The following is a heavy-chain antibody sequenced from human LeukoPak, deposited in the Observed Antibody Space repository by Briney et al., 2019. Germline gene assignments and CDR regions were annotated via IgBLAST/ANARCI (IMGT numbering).Heavy chain of an antibody. CDR3: AKSTRAYCGGDCYSGPNRY. J-gene: IGHJ4*02. CDR1: GFTFSSYW. Sequence: PGGSLRLSCAASGFTFSSYWIHWVRQAPGKGLVWVSDINSHGSATNYADSVKGRFTISRDNSKNTLYLQMNSLRAEDAAVYYCAKSTRAYCGGDCYSGPNRYWGQGTLVTVSS. CDR2: INSHGSAT. D-gene: IGHD2-21*02. V-gene: IGHV3-74*01.